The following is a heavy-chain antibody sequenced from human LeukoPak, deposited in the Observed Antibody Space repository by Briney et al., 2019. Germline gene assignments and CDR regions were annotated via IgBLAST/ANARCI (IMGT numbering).Heavy chain of an antibody. J-gene: IGHJ6*02. V-gene: IGHV4-34*01. CDR1: GGSFSGYY. D-gene: IGHD2-15*01. CDR3: ARALAQGIICSGGSCYRNRYYYYYGMDA. CDR2: INHSGST. Sequence: SETLSLTCAVYGGSFSGYYWSWIRQPPGKGLEWIGEINHSGSTNNNPSLKSRVTISVDTSKNQFSLKLSSVTAADTAVYYCARALAQGIICSGGSCYRNRYYYYYGMDAWGQGTTVTVSS.